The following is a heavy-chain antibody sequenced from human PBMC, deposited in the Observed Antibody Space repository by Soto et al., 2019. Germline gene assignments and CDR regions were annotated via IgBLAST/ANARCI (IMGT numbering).Heavy chain of an antibody. CDR1: GFTFSDYW. V-gene: IGHV3-7*05. Sequence: EVLLVESGGGLVQPGGSLRLSCAASGFTFSDYWMSWVRQAPGKGLECVANIKTDGSEKYYVDPVKGRFTISRDNAKNPLYLQMNSLRAEDTAVYYCASSMGRGGNDYWGQGTLVAVSS. J-gene: IGHJ4*02. D-gene: IGHD3-10*01. CDR3: ASSMGRGGNDY. CDR2: IKTDGSEK.